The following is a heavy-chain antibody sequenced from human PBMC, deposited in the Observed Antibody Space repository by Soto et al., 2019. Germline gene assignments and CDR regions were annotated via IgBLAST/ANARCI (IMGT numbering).Heavy chain of an antibody. V-gene: IGHV1-69*12. Sequence: QVQLVQSGAEVKKPGSSVNVSCKTSGGTFGNSAVTWVRQAPGQGLEWLGGIVPMFGTANYAQKFQGRVTTPADESTITAYMQLSSLNTDDTAVYYCARDGDPQPASWSGPLGGGTFTPWGQGPLVTVSS. D-gene: IGHD3-3*01. CDR2: IVPMFGTA. CDR1: GGTFGNSA. CDR3: ARDGDPQPASWSGPLGGGTFTP. J-gene: IGHJ5*02.